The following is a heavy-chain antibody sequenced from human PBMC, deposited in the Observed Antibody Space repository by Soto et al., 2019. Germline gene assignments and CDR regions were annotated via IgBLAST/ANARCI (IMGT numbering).Heavy chain of an antibody. CDR1: GGSLNTSC. CDR2: INHSGTT. D-gene: IGHD3-10*01. CDR3: ARRHIYRSGTPSPIDN. Sequence: QVQLHQWGAGLLKPSETLSLTCDVSGGSLNTSCWTWIRQPPGKVLEWIGEINHSGTTDYNPSLKSRVHISVDTPKNEFSLKLRSVTAADTAVYYCARRHIYRSGTPSPIDNWGQGTLVTVSS. J-gene: IGHJ4*02. V-gene: IGHV4-34*01.